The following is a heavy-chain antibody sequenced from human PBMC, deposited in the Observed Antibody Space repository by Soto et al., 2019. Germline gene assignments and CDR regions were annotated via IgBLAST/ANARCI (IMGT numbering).Heavy chain of an antibody. V-gene: IGHV4-34*01. CDR1: GGSFSGYY. J-gene: IGHJ4*02. Sequence: QVQLQQWGAGLLKPSETLSLTCAVYGGSFSGYYWSWIRQPPGKGLEWIGAINHSGSTNYNPSLKCRVTISVDTSKNQFSLKLSSVTAADTAVYYCAREYGGNSGTFDYWGQGTLVTVSS. CDR2: INHSGST. CDR3: AREYGGNSGTFDY. D-gene: IGHD2-21*02.